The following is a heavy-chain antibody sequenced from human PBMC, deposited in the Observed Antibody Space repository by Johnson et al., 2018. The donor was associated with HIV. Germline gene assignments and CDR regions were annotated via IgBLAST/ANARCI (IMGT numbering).Heavy chain of an antibody. V-gene: IGHV3-74*01. Sequence: VQLVESGGGLVQPGGSLRLSCAASGFTFSSYWMHWVRQAPGKGLVWVSRIYSGGSTYYADSVKGRFTISRDNSRNTLYLQMNSLRAEDTAVYYCARDRSDMIPTQGPEDAFDIWGQGTLVTVSS. J-gene: IGHJ3*02. CDR1: GFTFSSYW. CDR3: ARDRSDMIPTQGPEDAFDI. D-gene: IGHD3-22*01. CDR2: IYSGGST.